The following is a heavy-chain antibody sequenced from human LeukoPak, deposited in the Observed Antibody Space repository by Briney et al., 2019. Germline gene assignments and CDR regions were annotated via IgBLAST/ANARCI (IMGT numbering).Heavy chain of an antibody. V-gene: IGHV3-23*01. D-gene: IGHD3-22*01. J-gene: IGHJ4*02. CDR3: AKLRITMIVVVITGSVYFDY. CDR1: GFTFSSYA. Sequence: GGSLRLSCAASGFTFSSYAMSWVRQAPGKGLEWVSAISGSGGSTYYADSVKGRFTISRDNSKNTLYLQMNSLRAEDTAVYYCAKLRITMIVVVITGSVYFDYWGQGTLVTVSS. CDR2: ISGSGGST.